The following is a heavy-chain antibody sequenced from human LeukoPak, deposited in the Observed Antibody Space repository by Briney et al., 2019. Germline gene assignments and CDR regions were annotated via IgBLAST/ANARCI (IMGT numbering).Heavy chain of an antibody. CDR1: GYTFTGYY. CDR2: INPNSGGT. CDR3: ATEESTMAVRWFDP. J-gene: IGHJ5*02. Sequence: ASVKVSCKASGYTFTGYYMHWVRQAPGQGLEWMGWINPNSGGTNYAQKFQGRVTMTRDTSISTAYMELSSLRSEDTAVYYCATEESTMAVRWFDPWGQGTLVTVSS. D-gene: IGHD3-10*01. V-gene: IGHV1-2*02.